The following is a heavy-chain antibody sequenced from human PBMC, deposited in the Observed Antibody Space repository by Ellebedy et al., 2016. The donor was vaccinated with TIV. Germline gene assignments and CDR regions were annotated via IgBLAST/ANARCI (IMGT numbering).Heavy chain of an antibody. D-gene: IGHD4-23*01. CDR3: ARTVALVGFDP. CDR2: LNPSTGGT. CDR1: GYTFTTYY. J-gene: IGHJ5*02. Sequence: ASVKVSCKASGYTFTTYYIHWVRQAPGQGLEWVGTLNPSTGGTSYAQKFQGRVTLTRDTSTSTAYMELSSLRSDDTAVYYCARTVALVGFDPWGQGTLVTVSS. V-gene: IGHV1-46*01.